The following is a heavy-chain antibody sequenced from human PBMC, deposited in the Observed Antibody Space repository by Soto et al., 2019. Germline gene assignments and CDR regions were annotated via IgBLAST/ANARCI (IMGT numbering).Heavy chain of an antibody. Sequence: PGGSLRLSCAVSGFTFRSYGMHWVRQAPGKGLGWVAVISFDGSNEYYADSVKGRFTISRDNSKNTLYLQMNSVRTEDTAVYYCAKDQGDSSGYSNWFDPWGQGTLVTVSS. J-gene: IGHJ5*02. D-gene: IGHD3-22*01. CDR2: ISFDGSNE. CDR1: GFTFRSYG. V-gene: IGHV3-30*18. CDR3: AKDQGDSSGYSNWFDP.